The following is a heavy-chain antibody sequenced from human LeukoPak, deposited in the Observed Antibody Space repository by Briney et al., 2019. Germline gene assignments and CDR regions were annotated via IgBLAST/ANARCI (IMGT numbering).Heavy chain of an antibody. CDR3: ARAALYGSGSYYNWGDAFDI. CDR1: GFTFSSYP. CDR2: INSDGSST. Sequence: GGSLRLSCAASGFTFSSYPMHWVRQAPGEGLVWVSRINSDGSSTSYADSVKGRFTISRDNAKNTLYLQMNSLRAEDTAVYYCARAALYGSGSYYNWGDAFDIWGQGAMVTVSS. V-gene: IGHV3-74*01. D-gene: IGHD3-10*01. J-gene: IGHJ3*02.